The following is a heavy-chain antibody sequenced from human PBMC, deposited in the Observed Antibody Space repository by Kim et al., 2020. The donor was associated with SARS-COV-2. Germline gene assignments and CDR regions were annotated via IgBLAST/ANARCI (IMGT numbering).Heavy chain of an antibody. CDR2: INPNNGGT. V-gene: IGHV1-2*06. J-gene: IGHJ5*02. Sequence: ASVKVSCKASGNTFTDYYIHWVRQAPGQGLEWMGRINPNNGGTYYSQNFPGRVTMTRDTSITTAYMELSSLTPDDTAVYYCARATIATACNVMDLWGQGT. CDR1: GNTFTDYY. CDR3: ARATIATACNVMDL. D-gene: IGHD6-13*01.